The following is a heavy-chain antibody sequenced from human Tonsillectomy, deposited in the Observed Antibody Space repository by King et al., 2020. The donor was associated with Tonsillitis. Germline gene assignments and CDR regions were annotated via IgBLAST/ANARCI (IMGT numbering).Heavy chain of an antibody. CDR1: GFDFSNNW. J-gene: IGHJ4*02. CDR2: IRQGVNGM. D-gene: IGHD1-7*01. CDR3: ARQITGTTSVFDY. V-gene: IGHV3-7*03. Sequence: ESVGGLVQPWGSLRLSCAASGFDFSNNWMSCVCQAPGKGIWWVANIRQGVNGMYFLDSVEGRFTISRDHAKNSLYLQMKSLRAEDTAMYYCARQITGTTSVFDYWGQGTLVTVSS.